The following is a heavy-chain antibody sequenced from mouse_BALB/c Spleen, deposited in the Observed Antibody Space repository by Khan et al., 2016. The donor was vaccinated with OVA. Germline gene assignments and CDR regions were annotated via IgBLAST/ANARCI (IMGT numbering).Heavy chain of an antibody. Sequence: EVELVESGGGLVQPGGSLKLSCAASGFTFSSNTMSWVRQTPEKRLEWVAYITTGGGSTYYPDTVKGRFTISRDNAKNTLYLQMSSLTSEDTAMYYSARVPTLITTVVDYRGQRASGNVSS. CDR1: GFTFSSNT. J-gene: IGHJ4*01. CDR3: ARVPTLITTVVDY. CDR2: ITTGGGST. V-gene: IGHV5-12-2*01. D-gene: IGHD1-1*02.